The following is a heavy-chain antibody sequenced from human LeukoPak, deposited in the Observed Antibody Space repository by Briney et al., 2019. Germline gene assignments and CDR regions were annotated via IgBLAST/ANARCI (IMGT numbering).Heavy chain of an antibody. D-gene: IGHD3-10*01. Sequence: GGSLRLSCAASGFTFSSYWMSWVRQAPGKGLEWVANIKQDGSEKYYVDSVKGRFTISRDNAKSSLYLQMNSLRAEDTAVYYCARDEGDYGSGSYYGDGYYGMDVWGQGTTVTVSS. CDR2: IKQDGSEK. CDR3: ARDEGDYGSGSYYGDGYYGMDV. J-gene: IGHJ6*02. V-gene: IGHV3-7*01. CDR1: GFTFSSYW.